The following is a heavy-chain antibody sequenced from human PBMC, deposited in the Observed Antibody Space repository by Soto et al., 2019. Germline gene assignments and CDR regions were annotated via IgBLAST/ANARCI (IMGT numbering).Heavy chain of an antibody. Sequence: GESLKISCKGSGYSFTNYWIAWVRQMPGKGLEWMGNIYPGDSDTRYSPSFQGQVTISADRSTGTAFLQWRGLKASDTALYYCARPPLPGYSIHFNSWGQGTLVTVSS. V-gene: IGHV5-51*01. CDR1: GYSFTNYW. J-gene: IGHJ4*02. CDR3: ARPPLPGYSIHFNS. CDR2: IYPGDSDT. D-gene: IGHD2-15*01.